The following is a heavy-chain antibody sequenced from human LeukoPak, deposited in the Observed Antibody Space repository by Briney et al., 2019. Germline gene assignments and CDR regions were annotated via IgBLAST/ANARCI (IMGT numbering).Heavy chain of an antibody. Sequence: SETLSLTCAVYGGSFSGYYWSWIRQPLGKGLEWIGEINHSGSTNYNPSLKSRVTISVDTSKNQFSLKLSSVTAADTAVYYCARDPIAGRVGYYFDYWGQGTLVTVSS. J-gene: IGHJ4*02. CDR2: INHSGST. D-gene: IGHD6-13*01. V-gene: IGHV4-34*01. CDR3: ARDPIAGRVGYYFDY. CDR1: GGSFSGYY.